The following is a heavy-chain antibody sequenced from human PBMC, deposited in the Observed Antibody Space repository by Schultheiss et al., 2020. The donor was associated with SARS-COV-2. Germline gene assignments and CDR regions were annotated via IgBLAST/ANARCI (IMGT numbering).Heavy chain of an antibody. Sequence: SQTLSLTCTVSGGSISSYYWSWIRQPPGKGLEWIGYIYYSGSTNYNPSLKSRVTISVDTSKNQFSLKLSSVTAADTAVYYCARPRGYCSSTSCYTRLDAFDIWGQGTMVTVSS. J-gene: IGHJ3*02. CDR3: ARPRGYCSSTSCYTRLDAFDI. CDR2: IYYSGST. D-gene: IGHD2-2*02. CDR1: GGSISSYY. V-gene: IGHV4-59*08.